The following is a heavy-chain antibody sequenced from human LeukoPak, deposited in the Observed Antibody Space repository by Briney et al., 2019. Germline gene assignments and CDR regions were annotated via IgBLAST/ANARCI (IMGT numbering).Heavy chain of an antibody. CDR3: TNIAVEGYDAFDI. CDR2: INHSGST. J-gene: IGHJ3*02. Sequence: SETLSLTCAVYGGSFSGYYWSWIRQPPGKGLEWIGEINHSGSTNYNPSLKSRVTISVDTSKNQFSLRLSSVTPEDTAVYYCTNIAVEGYDAFDIWGQGTMVTVSS. D-gene: IGHD6-19*01. CDR1: GGSFSGYY. V-gene: IGHV4-34*01.